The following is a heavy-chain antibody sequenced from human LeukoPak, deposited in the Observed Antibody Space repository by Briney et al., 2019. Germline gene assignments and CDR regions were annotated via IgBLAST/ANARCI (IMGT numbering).Heavy chain of an antibody. D-gene: IGHD1-26*01. V-gene: IGHV3-74*01. J-gene: IGHJ4*02. CDR2: TNSDGSTT. CDR1: GFTFSSYW. Sequence: GGSLRLSCATPGFTFSSYWMHWVRQAPGKGLVWVSGTNSDGSTTAYADSVKGRFTISRDNAKNTLYLQMNSLRAEDTAVYYCATNKVGPTLDYWGQGTLVTVSS. CDR3: ATNKVGPTLDY.